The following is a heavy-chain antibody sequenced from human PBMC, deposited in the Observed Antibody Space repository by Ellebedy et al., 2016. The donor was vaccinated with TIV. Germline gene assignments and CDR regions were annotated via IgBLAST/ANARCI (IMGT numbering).Heavy chain of an antibody. CDR3: AATHFGDYVGMDV. CDR1: GGSIRSRDYY. J-gene: IGHJ6*02. Sequence: SETLSLTCTVSGGSIRSRDYYWSWIRQPPGKGLEWIGYIYDIGRTNYNPSLKSRVTTSLDTSKNQFSLKLSSVTAADTAVYYCAATHFGDYVGMDVWGQGTTVIVSS. V-gene: IGHV4-61*05. D-gene: IGHD4-17*01. CDR2: IYDIGRT.